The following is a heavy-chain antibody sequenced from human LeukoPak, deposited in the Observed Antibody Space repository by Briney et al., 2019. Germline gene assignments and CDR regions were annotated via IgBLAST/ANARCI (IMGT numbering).Heavy chain of an antibody. V-gene: IGHV1-46*01. D-gene: IGHD4-17*01. CDR1: GYPFTSYY. J-gene: IGHJ4*02. Sequence: ASVKVSCKASGYPFTSYYMHWVRQAPGQGLEWMGIINPSGGSTSYAQKFQGRVTMTRDTSTSTVYMELSSLRSEDTAVFYCARKSFPANTTVTTLDYWGQGTLVTVSS. CDR3: ARKSFPANTTVTTLDY. CDR2: INPSGGST.